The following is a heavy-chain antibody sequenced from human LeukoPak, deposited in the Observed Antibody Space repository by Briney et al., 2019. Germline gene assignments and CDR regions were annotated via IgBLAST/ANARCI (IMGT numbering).Heavy chain of an antibody. D-gene: IGHD2-2*01. CDR1: GYSVTSYW. CDR2: IDPSDSYT. Sequence: GESLRISCKGSGYSVTSYWISWVRQVPGKGLEWMGRIDPSDSYTNYSPSFQGHVTISADKSISTAYLQWSSLKASDTAMYYCARHGKGYCSSTSCYGRAGDYGDYDYWGQGTLVTVSS. J-gene: IGHJ4*02. V-gene: IGHV5-10-1*01. CDR3: ARHGKGYCSSTSCYGRAGDYGDYDY.